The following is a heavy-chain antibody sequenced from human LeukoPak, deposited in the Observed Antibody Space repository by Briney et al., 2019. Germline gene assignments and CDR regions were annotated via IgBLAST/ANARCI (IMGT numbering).Heavy chain of an antibody. CDR1: GGSISGYH. D-gene: IGHD2-2*01. Sequence: PSETLSLTCNVSGGSISGYHWSWIRQPPGKGLEWLGYIYYSGSSNYNPSLKSRVTISADTSKNQFSLKLSSVTAADTAVYYCARVSLYCSSTSCGTDAFDIWGQGTMVTVSS. J-gene: IGHJ3*02. V-gene: IGHV4-59*01. CDR2: IYYSGSS. CDR3: ARVSLYCSSTSCGTDAFDI.